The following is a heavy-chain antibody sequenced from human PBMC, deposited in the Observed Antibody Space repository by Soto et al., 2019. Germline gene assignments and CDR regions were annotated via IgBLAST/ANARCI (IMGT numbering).Heavy chain of an antibody. D-gene: IGHD2-21*02. CDR3: ASATVVTATFDF. CDR2: ISSGSSNI. V-gene: IGHV3-21*01. Sequence: EVQLAESGGGLVKPGGSLTLSCAASGFAFRSYNMNWVRQAPGKGLEWVASISSGSSNIYYADSVKGRFSISRDNAKNAVYLQMDILRAEDSAVYDCASATVVTATFDFWGQGTLVTVSS. CDR1: GFAFRSYN. J-gene: IGHJ4*02.